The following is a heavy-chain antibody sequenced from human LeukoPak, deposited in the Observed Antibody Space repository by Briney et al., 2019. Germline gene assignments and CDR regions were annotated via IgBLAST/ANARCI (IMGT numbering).Heavy chain of an antibody. J-gene: IGHJ4*02. CDR1: GYTFTSYG. CDR3: ARVEDDFWSGYPDY. Sequence: ASVKVSCKASGYTFTSYGISWVRQAPGQGLEWMGWINPNSGGTNYAQKFQGRVTMTRDTSISTAYMELSRLRSDDTAVYYCARVEDDFWSGYPDYWGQGTLVTVSS. D-gene: IGHD3-3*01. V-gene: IGHV1-2*02. CDR2: INPNSGGT.